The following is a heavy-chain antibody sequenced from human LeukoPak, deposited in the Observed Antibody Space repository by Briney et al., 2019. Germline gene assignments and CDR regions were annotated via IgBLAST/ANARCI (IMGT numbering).Heavy chain of an antibody. CDR2: ISGSGGST. J-gene: IGHJ4*02. V-gene: IGHV3-23*01. D-gene: IGHD6-19*01. CDR3: AKDINGLVQWLVPSDY. Sequence: GGSLRLSCAASGFTFSSYAMSWVRQAPGKGLEWVSAISGSGGSTYYADSVKGRFTISRDNSKNMLYLQMNSLRAEDTAVYYCAKDINGLVQWLVPSDYWGQGTLVTVSS. CDR1: GFTFSSYA.